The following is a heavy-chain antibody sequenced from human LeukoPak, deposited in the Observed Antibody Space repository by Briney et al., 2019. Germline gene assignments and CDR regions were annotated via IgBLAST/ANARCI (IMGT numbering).Heavy chain of an antibody. CDR3: ARDPLAYCSGGSCNWFDP. CDR1: GFTFSSYS. J-gene: IGHJ5*02. V-gene: IGHV3-21*01. Sequence: GGPLRLSCAASGFTFSSYSMNWVRQAPGKGLEWVSSISSSSSYIYYADSVKGRFTISRDNAKNSLYLQMNSLRAEDTAVYYCARDPLAYCSGGSCNWFDPWGQGTLVTVSS. CDR2: ISSSSSYI. D-gene: IGHD2-15*01.